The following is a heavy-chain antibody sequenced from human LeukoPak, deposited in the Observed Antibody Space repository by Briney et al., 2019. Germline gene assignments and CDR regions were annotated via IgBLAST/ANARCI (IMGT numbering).Heavy chain of an antibody. J-gene: IGHJ4*02. D-gene: IGHD5-18*01. Sequence: GGSLRLSCTASGFTLGGHDMHWVRQTTADGLGWVAAVSAGHHAFYAGSVKGRFTVSREDAKNSLYLQMNSLRAGDTAVYYCVREARGYHYTYFDYWGQGSLVTVSS. CDR1: GFTLGGHD. CDR2: VSAGHHA. V-gene: IGHV3-13*01. CDR3: VREARGYHYTYFDY.